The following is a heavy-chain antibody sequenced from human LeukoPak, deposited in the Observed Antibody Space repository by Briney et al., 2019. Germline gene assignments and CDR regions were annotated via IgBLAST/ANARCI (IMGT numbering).Heavy chain of an antibody. CDR1: GYTFTGYY. CDR3: ARSPGYSSGPDY. V-gene: IGHV1-2*02. D-gene: IGHD6-19*01. Sequence: GASVKVSCKASGYTFTGYYMHWVRQAPGQGLEWMGWINPNSGGTYYAQKFQGRVTMTRDTSISTAYMGLSRLRSDDTAVYYCARSPGYSSGPDYWGQGTLLTVSS. CDR2: INPNSGGT. J-gene: IGHJ4*02.